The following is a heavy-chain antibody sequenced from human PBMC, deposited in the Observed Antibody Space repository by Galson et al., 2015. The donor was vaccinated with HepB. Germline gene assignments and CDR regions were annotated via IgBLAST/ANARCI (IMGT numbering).Heavy chain of an antibody. CDR2: ISYDGSNK. CDR3: VKRKDVTGAGYFDN. V-gene: IGHV3-30-3*02. D-gene: IGHD3-9*01. Sequence: SLRLSCAAPGFTFSSYAMHWVRQAPGKGLEWVAVISYDGSNKYYADSVKGRFTITGDNSKNTLHLQMNSLRAEDTAVYYCVKRKDVTGAGYFDNWGQGSLVTVSS. J-gene: IGHJ4*02. CDR1: GFTFSSYA.